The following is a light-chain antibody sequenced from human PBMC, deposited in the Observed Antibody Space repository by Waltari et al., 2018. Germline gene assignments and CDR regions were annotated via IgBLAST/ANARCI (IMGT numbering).Light chain of an antibody. V-gene: IGKV1-33*01. CDR1: QDINKN. Sequence: DIQMTQAPSSLSASVGDRVTITCQASQDINKNLNWFQQKPGKAPKVLIFDASSLRTGVPLRFSGSGSGTHFTFTISSLQPEDIATYYCQHYENLTLTFGGGTKVEIK. CDR2: DAS. J-gene: IGKJ4*01. CDR3: QHYENLTLT.